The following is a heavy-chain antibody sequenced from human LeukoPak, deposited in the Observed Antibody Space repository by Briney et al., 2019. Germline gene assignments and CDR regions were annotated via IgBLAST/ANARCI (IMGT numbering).Heavy chain of an antibody. CDR1: GFTVNSNY. Sequence: GGSLRLSCAASGFTVNSNYMSWVRQAPGKGLEWVSIIYSGSSTYYAASVKGRFTIYRDKSKNAVYLQMNNLRADDTAMEYCARDRWPDAFDIWGQGTMVTVSS. V-gene: IGHV3-53*01. D-gene: IGHD2-15*01. CDR2: IYSGSST. J-gene: IGHJ3*02. CDR3: ARDRWPDAFDI.